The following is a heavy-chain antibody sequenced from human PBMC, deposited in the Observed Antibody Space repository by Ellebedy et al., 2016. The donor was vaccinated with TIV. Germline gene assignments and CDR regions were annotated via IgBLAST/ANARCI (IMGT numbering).Heavy chain of an antibody. CDR1: GFSFRSYW. D-gene: IGHD4-17*01. CDR3: ARRGSYGDYAVQVNSWFDR. Sequence: GESLKISCAATGFSFRSYWMSWVRQAPGKGLEWVANIYQDGSVQYYLDSLKGRFTISRDSAINSLFLQMNSLRAGDTAVYYCARRGSYGDYAVQVNSWFDRWGRGTLVTVSS. V-gene: IGHV3-7*01. CDR2: IYQDGSVQ. J-gene: IGHJ5*02.